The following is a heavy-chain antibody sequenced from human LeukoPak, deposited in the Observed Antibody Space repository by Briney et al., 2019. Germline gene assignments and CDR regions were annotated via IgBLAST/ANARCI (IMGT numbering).Heavy chain of an antibody. CDR3: ARDPQRGEPDYFDY. J-gene: IGHJ4*02. CDR1: GFTFSSYP. V-gene: IGHV3-30-3*01. D-gene: IGHD1-14*01. Sequence: GGSLRLSCAASGFTFSSYPMHWVRQAPGKGLEWVSVISYDGNTKYYADSVKGRFTISRDSPKNTIFLQIDSLRADDTAMYYCARDPQRGEPDYFDYWGQGTLVTVSS. CDR2: ISYDGNTK.